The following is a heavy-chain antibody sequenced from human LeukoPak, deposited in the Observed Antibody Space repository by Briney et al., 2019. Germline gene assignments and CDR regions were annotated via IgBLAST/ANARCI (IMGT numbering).Heavy chain of an antibody. V-gene: IGHV4-4*07. CDR2: IYTSGST. D-gene: IGHD6-13*01. J-gene: IGHJ6*02. Sequence: SETLSLTCTVSGGSISSYYWSWIRQPAGKGLEWIGRIYTSGSTNYNPSLKSRVTISVDTSKNQFSLKLSSVTAADTAVYYCARDLIAAAGTGSYYYYGMDVWGQGTTVTVSS. CDR1: GGSISSYY. CDR3: ARDLIAAAGTGSYYYYGMDV.